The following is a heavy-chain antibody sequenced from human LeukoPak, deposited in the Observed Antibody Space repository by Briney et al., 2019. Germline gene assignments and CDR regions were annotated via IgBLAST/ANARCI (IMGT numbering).Heavy chain of an antibody. V-gene: IGHV4-39*01. CDR2: IYYRGST. CDR1: GGSVSSSTSY. D-gene: IGHD2-2*01. Sequence: PSETLSLTCTASGGSVSSSTSYWGWIRQPPGEGLEWIGGIYYRGSTYYNPSLKSRVTISVDTSKNQFSLKLSSVTAADTAVYYCARLPKASAADRRGYWGQGTLVTVSS. J-gene: IGHJ4*02. CDR3: ARLPKASAADRRGY.